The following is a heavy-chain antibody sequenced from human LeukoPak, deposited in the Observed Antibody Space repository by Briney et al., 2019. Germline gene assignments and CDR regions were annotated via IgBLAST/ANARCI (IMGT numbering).Heavy chain of an antibody. V-gene: IGHV1-18*01. CDR2: ISVYNGNT. CDR3: ARDLDIAVAGTNWFDP. D-gene: IGHD6-19*01. Sequence: GASVKLSCSAAGSTFTSYGISWVRQSPGQGLEWLGWISVYNGNTNYAQKLQGRVTMTTDTSTSTAYMELRSLRSDDTAVYYCARDLDIAVAGTNWFDPWGQGTLVTVSS. CDR1: GSTFTSYG. J-gene: IGHJ5*02.